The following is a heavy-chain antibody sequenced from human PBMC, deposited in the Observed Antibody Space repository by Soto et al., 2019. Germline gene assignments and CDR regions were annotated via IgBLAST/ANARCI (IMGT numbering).Heavy chain of an antibody. V-gene: IGHV3-7*01. CDR2: IKHNGNEK. CDR1: GFTINNYW. Sequence: GGSLRLSCTASGFTINNYWMSWVRQAPGKGLEWVANIKHNGNEKYFVDSVRGRFTISRDNAKNSISLQMNSLRAEDTAMYYCARDLTAYDSVSDHWGQGALVTVSS. J-gene: IGHJ4*02. D-gene: IGHD3-16*01. CDR3: ARDLTAYDSVSDH.